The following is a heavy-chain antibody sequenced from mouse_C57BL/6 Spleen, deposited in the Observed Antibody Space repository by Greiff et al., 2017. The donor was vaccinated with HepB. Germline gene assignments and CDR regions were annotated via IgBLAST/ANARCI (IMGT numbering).Heavy chain of an antibody. CDR3: AREGIIYYDYDRSPWFAY. CDR2: ILPGSGST. J-gene: IGHJ3*01. V-gene: IGHV1-9*01. CDR1: GYTFTGYW. D-gene: IGHD2-4*01. Sequence: QVQLQQSGAELMKPGASVKLSCKATGYTFTGYWIEWVKQRPGHGLEWIGEILPGSGSTNYNEKFKGKATFTADTSSNTAYMQLISLTTEDSAIYYCAREGIIYYDYDRSPWFAYWGQGTLVTVSA.